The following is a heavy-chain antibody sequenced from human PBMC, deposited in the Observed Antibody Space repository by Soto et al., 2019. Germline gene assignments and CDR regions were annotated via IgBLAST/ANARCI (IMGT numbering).Heavy chain of an antibody. V-gene: IGHV1-2*04. CDR1: GYSFTDYH. CDR2: INPKSGGT. CDR3: ARGHSTDCANGVCSFFYNHEMDV. J-gene: IGHJ6*02. D-gene: IGHD2-8*01. Sequence: QVQLVQSGAEVKKPGASVRVSCKAFGYSFTDYHIHWVRQAPGQGLEWLGRINPKSGGTSTAQKFQGWVTMTRDSSISTVYMELTRLRSDDTAVYFCARGHSTDCANGVCSFFYNHEMDVWGQGTTVTVSS.